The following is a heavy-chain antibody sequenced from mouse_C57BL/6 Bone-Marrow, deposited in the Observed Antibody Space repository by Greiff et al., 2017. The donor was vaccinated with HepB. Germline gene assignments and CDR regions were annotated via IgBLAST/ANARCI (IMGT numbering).Heavy chain of an antibody. V-gene: IGHV1-64*01. CDR3: ARFYYSNYPFDY. CDR2: IHPNSGST. D-gene: IGHD2-5*01. CDR1: GYTFTSYW. Sequence: VQLQQPGAELVKPGASVKLSCKASGYTFTSYWMHWVKQRPGQGLEWIGMIHPNSGSTNYNEKFKSKATLTVDKSSSTAYMQLISLTSEDAAVYYCARFYYSNYPFDYWGQGTTLTVSS. J-gene: IGHJ2*01.